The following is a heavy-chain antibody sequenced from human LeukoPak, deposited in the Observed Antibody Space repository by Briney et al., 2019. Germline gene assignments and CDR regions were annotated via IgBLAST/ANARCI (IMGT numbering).Heavy chain of an antibody. J-gene: IGHJ5*02. CDR2: IYYSGST. CDR3: ANDFWSGSRRFDH. D-gene: IGHD3-3*01. CDR1: GGSISSSSYY. Sequence: PSETLSLTCTVSGGSISSSSYYWGWIRQPQGKGLEWIGSIYYSGSTYYNPSLKSRVTISVDTSKNQFSLKLSSVTAADTAVYYCANDFWSGSRRFDHWGQGTLVTVSS. V-gene: IGHV4-39*01.